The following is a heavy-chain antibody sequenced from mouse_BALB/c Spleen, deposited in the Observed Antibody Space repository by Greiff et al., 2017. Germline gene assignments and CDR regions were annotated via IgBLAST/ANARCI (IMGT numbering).Heavy chain of an antibody. CDR3: AKEQDSYYYVSRGYFDV. CDR1: GFTFSSFG. J-gene: IGHJ1*01. CDR2: ISSGSITI. Sequence: EVQRVASGGGLVQPGGSRKLSCAASGFTFSSFGMHWVRQAPEKGLEWVAYISSGSITIYYADTVKGRFTISRDHPTNTLFLQMTSLRSEDTALYYCAKEQDSYYYVSRGYFDVWGAGTTVTVSS. V-gene: IGHV5-17*02. D-gene: IGHD1-1*01.